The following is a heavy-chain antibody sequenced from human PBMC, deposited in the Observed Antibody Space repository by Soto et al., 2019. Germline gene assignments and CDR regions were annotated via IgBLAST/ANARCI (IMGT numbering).Heavy chain of an antibody. D-gene: IGHD3-3*01. CDR1: GFTFSSYW. CDR2: INSDGSST. J-gene: IGHJ4*02. Sequence: GGSLRLSCAASGFTFSSYWMHWVRQAPGKGLVWVSRINSDGSSTSYADSVKGRFTISRDNAKNTLYLQMNSLRAEDTAVYYCARVRDPAYYDFWSGYQADGYFDYWGQGTLVTVSS. V-gene: IGHV3-74*01. CDR3: ARVRDPAYYDFWSGYQADGYFDY.